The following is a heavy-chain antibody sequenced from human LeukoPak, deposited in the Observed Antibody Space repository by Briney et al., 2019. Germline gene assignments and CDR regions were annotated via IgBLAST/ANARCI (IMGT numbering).Heavy chain of an antibody. V-gene: IGHV1-69*04. J-gene: IGHJ5*02. Sequence: ASVKGSCKASGGTFSSYAISWVRQAPGQGLEWMGRIIPIFGIANYAQKFQGRVTITADKSTSTAYMELSSLRSEDTAVYYCARDEGGLFDPWGQGTLVTVSS. CDR2: IIPIFGIA. CDR3: ARDEGGLFDP. D-gene: IGHD1-26*01. CDR1: GGTFSSYA.